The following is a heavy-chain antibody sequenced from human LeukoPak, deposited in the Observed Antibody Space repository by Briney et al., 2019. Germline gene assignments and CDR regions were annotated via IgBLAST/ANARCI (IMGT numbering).Heavy chain of an antibody. CDR2: INPNSGGT. J-gene: IGHJ4*02. D-gene: IGHD5-18*01. V-gene: IGHV1-2*02. CDR1: GYTFTGYY. CDR3: ARGAGAAMVTPDY. Sequence: ASVKLSCKASGYTFTGYYMHWVRQARGQGLEWLGWINPNSGGTNYAQKFQGRVTMTRDTSISTAYMELSRLRSDDTAVYYCARGAGAAMVTPDYWGQGTLVTVSS.